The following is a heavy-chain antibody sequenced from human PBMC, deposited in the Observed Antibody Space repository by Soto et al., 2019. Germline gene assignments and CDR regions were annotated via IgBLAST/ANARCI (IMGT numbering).Heavy chain of an antibody. J-gene: IGHJ4*02. CDR1: GFTFSSYA. D-gene: IGHD3-10*01. V-gene: IGHV3-30-3*01. CDR3: ARGKLLWFGELLIPGDY. Sequence: QVQLVESGGGVVQPGRSLRLSCAASGFTFSSYAMHWVRQAPGKGLEWVAVISYDGSNKYYADSVKGRFTISRDNSKNTLYLQMNSLRAEDTAVYYCARGKLLWFGELLIPGDYWGQGTLVTVSS. CDR2: ISYDGSNK.